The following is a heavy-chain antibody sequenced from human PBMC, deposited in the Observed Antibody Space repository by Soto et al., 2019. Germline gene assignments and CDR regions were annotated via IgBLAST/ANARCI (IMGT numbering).Heavy chain of an antibody. D-gene: IGHD3-10*01. J-gene: IGHJ6*02. CDR2: IYSGGST. V-gene: IGHV3-53*02. CDR1: GFTVSSNY. CDR3: ASSPIPYGSGSYRNYYYGMDV. Sequence: EVQLVETGGGLIQPGGSLRLSCAASGFTVSSNYMSWVRQAPGKGLEWVAVIYSGGSTYYADSVNGRFTISRDNSKNTLYLQMNSLRAEDTAVYYCASSPIPYGSGSYRNYYYGMDVWGQGTTVTVSS.